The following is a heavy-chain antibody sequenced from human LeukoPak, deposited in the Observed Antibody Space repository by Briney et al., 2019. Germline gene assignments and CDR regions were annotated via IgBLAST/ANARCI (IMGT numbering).Heavy chain of an antibody. CDR1: GFTFSSYS. V-gene: IGHV3-21*01. D-gene: IGHD3-22*01. J-gene: IGHJ4*02. CDR2: ISSSSSYI. Sequence: PGGSLRLSCAASGFTFSSYSMNWVRQAPGKGLEWVSSISSSSSYIYYADSVKGRFTISRDNAKNSLYLQMNSLRAEDTAVCYCAREPPSYYYDSSGYVDYWGQGTLVTVSS. CDR3: AREPPSYYYDSSGYVDY.